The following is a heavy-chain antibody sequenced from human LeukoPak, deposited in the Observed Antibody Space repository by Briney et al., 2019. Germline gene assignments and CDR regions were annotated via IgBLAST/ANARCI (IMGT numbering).Heavy chain of an antibody. CDR1: GGSISSSSFY. Sequence: PSETLSLTCTVSGGSISSSSFYWGWIRQPPGKGLEWIGSIYYRGSTYYNPSLKSRVTISVGMSENQVSLKLRSVTAADTAVYYCTEFYFDRSGYADYWGQGTLVTVSS. J-gene: IGHJ4*02. V-gene: IGHV4-39*01. CDR2: IYYRGST. D-gene: IGHD3-22*01. CDR3: TEFYFDRSGYADY.